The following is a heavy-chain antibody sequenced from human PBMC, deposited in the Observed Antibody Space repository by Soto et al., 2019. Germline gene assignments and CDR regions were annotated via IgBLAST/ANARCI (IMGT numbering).Heavy chain of an antibody. J-gene: IGHJ4*02. CDR1: GYTFTDYD. V-gene: IGHV1-8*01. CDR2: MNPSSGYT. CDR3: ARFVRHQLPTIDY. D-gene: IGHD1-26*01. Sequence: QVQLVQSGAEVKKPGASVRVSCKASGYTFTDYDINWVRQATGQGLEWMGWMNPSSGYTGYAQKFQGRVTMTWETSISTAYMELSSLTSADTAVYYCARFVRHQLPTIDYWGQGALVTVSS.